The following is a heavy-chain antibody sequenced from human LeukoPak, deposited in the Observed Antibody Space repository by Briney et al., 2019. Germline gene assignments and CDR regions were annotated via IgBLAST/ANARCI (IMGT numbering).Heavy chain of an antibody. CDR1: GFTFSSYS. Sequence: PGRSLRLSCAASGFTFSSYSINWVRQAPGKALEWVSSISSSSSYIYYADSVKGRFTISRDNAKNSLYLQMNSLRAEDTAVYYCASERGIYSYGTYFDYWGQGTLVTVSS. J-gene: IGHJ4*02. V-gene: IGHV3-21*01. D-gene: IGHD5-18*01. CDR3: ASERGIYSYGTYFDY. CDR2: ISSSSSYI.